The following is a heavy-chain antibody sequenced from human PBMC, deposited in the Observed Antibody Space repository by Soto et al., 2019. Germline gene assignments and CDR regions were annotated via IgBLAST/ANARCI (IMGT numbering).Heavy chain of an antibody. J-gene: IGHJ5*02. CDR1: GYTFTGYF. CDR2: INPNSGGT. CDR3: ARDYGDYDNWFDP. V-gene: IGHV1-2*02. D-gene: IGHD4-17*01. Sequence: ASVKVSCKASGYTFTGYFMHWVRQAPGQGLEWMGWINPNSGGTSYAQKFQGRVTMTRDTSISTAYMELTRLRSDDTAVYYCARDYGDYDNWFDPWGQGTLVTV.